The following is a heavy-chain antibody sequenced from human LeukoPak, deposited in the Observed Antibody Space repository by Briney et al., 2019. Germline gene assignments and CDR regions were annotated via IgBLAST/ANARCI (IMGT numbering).Heavy chain of an antibody. J-gene: IGHJ4*02. CDR1: GFTFSSYA. V-gene: IGHV3-23*01. Sequence: GGSLRLSCTASGFTFSSYAMSWVRQAPGKGLEWVSAISGSGGSTYYAGSVKGRFTISRDNSKNTLYLEMNSLRVEDTAVYYCAKASVVVPATMAHWGQGTLVTVSS. D-gene: IGHD2-2*01. CDR2: ISGSGGST. CDR3: AKASVVVPATMAH.